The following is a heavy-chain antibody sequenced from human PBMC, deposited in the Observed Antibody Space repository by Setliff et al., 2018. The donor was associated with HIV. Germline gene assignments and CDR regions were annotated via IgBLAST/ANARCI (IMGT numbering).Heavy chain of an antibody. CDR1: RRTFSEDA. Sequence: SVKVSCKTSRRTFSEDAINWVRQAPGEGLEWVGGIIHILGTADYAEKFQGRVTITADEPRSTVYLEVSNLRSEDTAVYYCAKAVRGYGATYYNYYYMDVWGKGTTVTVSS. D-gene: IGHD5-18*01. CDR2: IIHILGTA. V-gene: IGHV1-69*13. CDR3: AKAVRGYGATYYNYYYMDV. J-gene: IGHJ6*03.